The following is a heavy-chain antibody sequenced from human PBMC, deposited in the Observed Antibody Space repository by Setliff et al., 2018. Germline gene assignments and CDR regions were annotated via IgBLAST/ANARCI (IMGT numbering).Heavy chain of an antibody. CDR3: ARKYQRGKAPVVDP. Sequence: PSETLSLTCTVSGVSITNSDYYWGWIRQPPGKGLEWIGSSHYSGNNYYSPSLESRVTISVDTSKSQFSLNLRSVTAADTAVYYCARKYQRGKAPVVDPWGQGTLVTVPQ. CDR2: SHYSGNN. D-gene: IGHD2-2*01. J-gene: IGHJ5*02. CDR1: GVSITNSDYY. V-gene: IGHV4-39*07.